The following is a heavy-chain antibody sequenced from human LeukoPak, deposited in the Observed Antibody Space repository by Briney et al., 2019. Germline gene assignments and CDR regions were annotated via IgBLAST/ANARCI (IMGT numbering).Heavy chain of an antibody. J-gene: IGHJ5*02. CDR3: ARDRGGRFLKWSRPYNWFDP. CDR2: ISSSGSTI. CDR1: GFTFSDYY. Sequence: PGGSLRLSCAASGFTFSDYYMSWIRQAPGKGLEWVSYISSSGSTIYYADSVKGRFTISRDNAKNSLYLQMNSLRAEDTAVYYCARDRGGRFLKWSRPYNWFDPWGQGTLVTVSS. V-gene: IGHV3-11*04. D-gene: IGHD3-3*01.